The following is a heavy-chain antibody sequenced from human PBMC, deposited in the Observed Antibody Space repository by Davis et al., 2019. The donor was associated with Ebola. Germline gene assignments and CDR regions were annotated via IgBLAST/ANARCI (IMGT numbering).Heavy chain of an antibody. V-gene: IGHV6-1*01. D-gene: IGHD5-18*01. CDR2: TYYSSKWYN. J-gene: IGHJ6*02. CDR1: GDSVSSNSGA. Sequence: PSETLSLTCDISGDSVSSNSGAWNWIRQSPSRGLEWLGRTYYSSKWYNDYAVSVKSRTTITPDTSKNQLSLHLNSVTPEDTALYYCARGWLRGGMDVWGEGTTVTV. CDR3: ARGWLRGGMDV.